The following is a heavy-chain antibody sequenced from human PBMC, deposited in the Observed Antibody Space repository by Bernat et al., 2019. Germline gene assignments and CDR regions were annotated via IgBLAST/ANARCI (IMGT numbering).Heavy chain of an antibody. V-gene: IGHV3-53*05. CDR3: AGVEQALVPAAMRYYYYYMDV. J-gene: IGHJ6*03. CDR2: IYSGGST. Sequence: EVQLVETGGGLIQPGGSLRLSCAASGFTVSSNYMSWVRQAPGKGLEWVSVIYSGGSTYYADSVKGRFTISRDNSKNALYLQMNSLRAEDTAVYYCAGVEQALVPAAMRYYYYYMDVWGKGTTVTVSS. D-gene: IGHD2-2*01. CDR1: GFTVSSNY.